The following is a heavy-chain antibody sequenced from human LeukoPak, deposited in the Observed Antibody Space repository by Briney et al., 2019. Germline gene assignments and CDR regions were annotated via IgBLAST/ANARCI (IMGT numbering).Heavy chain of an antibody. CDR1: GFTFEDYT. CDR3: VKDLSYESSGHVLEY. Sequence: GGSLRLPCVASGFTFEDYTMHWVRQAPGKTLEWVSLISWDGTTYYTDSVKGRFTISRDNSKNSLYLQMDTLRSEDTAFYYCVKDLSYESSGHVLEYWGQGTLVTVSS. V-gene: IGHV3-43*01. CDR2: ISWDGTT. D-gene: IGHD3-22*01. J-gene: IGHJ4*02.